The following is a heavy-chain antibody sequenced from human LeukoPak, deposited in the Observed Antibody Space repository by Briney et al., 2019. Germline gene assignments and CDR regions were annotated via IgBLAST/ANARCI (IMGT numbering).Heavy chain of an antibody. CDR2: IIPIFGTA. D-gene: IGHD6-13*01. J-gene: IGHJ6*02. Sequence: SVKVSCKASGGTFGSYAISWVRQAPGQGLEWMGGIIPIFGTANYAQKFQGRVTITADESTSTAYMELSSLRSEDTAVYYCATRRRSSSSRSRYYGMDVWGQGTTVTVSS. V-gene: IGHV1-69*13. CDR3: ATRRRSSSSRSRYYGMDV. CDR1: GGTFGSYA.